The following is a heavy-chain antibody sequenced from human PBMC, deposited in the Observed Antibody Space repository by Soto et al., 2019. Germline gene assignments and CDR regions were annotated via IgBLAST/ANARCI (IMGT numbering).Heavy chain of an antibody. CDR2: LYDVDGT. CDR3: ASWHQREHAYDV. CDR1: GLTVSGKKY. V-gene: IGHV3-53*01. D-gene: IGHD1-1*01. J-gene: IGHJ3*01. Sequence: DVQLAESGGGLIQPGESLRLSCAAFGLTVSGKKYVAWVRQAPGKGLEWVSALYDVDGTYYADSVKGRFTTSRDSSKTTVYLQMNGLRPDYPAVYYCASWHQREHAYDVWGQGTTVTVSS.